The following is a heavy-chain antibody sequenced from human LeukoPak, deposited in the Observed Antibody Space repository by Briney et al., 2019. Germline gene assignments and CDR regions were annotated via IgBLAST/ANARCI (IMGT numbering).Heavy chain of an antibody. J-gene: IGHJ4*02. Sequence: ASVKVSCKASGGTFSSYAISWVRQAPGQGLEWMGRIIPIFGTANYAQKFQGRVTITTDESTSTAYMELSSLRSEDTAVYYCASKGGYSSSWYGGYFDYWGQGTLVTVSS. D-gene: IGHD6-13*01. CDR2: IIPIFGTA. CDR3: ASKGGYSSSWYGGYFDY. V-gene: IGHV1-69*05. CDR1: GGTFSSYA.